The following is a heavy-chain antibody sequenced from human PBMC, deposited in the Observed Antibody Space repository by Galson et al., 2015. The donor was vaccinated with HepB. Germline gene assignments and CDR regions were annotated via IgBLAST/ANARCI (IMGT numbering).Heavy chain of an antibody. CDR1: YH. CDR2: LYNSGST. D-gene: IGHD5-18*01. J-gene: IGHJ6*02. CDR3: ARGVGGLWRGMDV. V-gene: IGHV4-61*03. Sequence: YHWNWIRQPPGKGLEWIGRLYNSGSTNSNPSLRSRVTISVDTSKNYLSLKMTSVTAADTAVYYRARGVGGLWRGMDVWGQGSTVTVSS.